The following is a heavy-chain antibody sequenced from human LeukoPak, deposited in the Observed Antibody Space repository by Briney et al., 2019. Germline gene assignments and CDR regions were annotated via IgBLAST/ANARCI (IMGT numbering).Heavy chain of an antibody. CDR1: GGSTSSSNW. J-gene: IGHJ4*02. D-gene: IGHD3-3*01. V-gene: IGHV4-4*02. CDR3: ARVRSWYDFWSGPAGPFDY. CDR2: IYHSGST. Sequence: PSETLSLTCAVSGGSTSSSNWWSWVRQPPGKGLEWIGEIYHSGSTNYNPSLKSRVTISIDKSKNQFSLKLSSVTAADTAVYYCARVRSWYDFWSGPAGPFDYWGQGTLVTVSS.